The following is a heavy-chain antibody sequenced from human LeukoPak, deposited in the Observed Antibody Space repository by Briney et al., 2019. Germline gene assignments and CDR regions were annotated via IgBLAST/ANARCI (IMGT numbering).Heavy chain of an antibody. V-gene: IGHV3-9*01. Sequence: GGSLRLSCAASGFTFDDYAMHWVRQAPGKGLEWVSGINWNSDSIDYADFVKGRFTISRDNAKNSLYLQMNSLRPEDTALYYCAKGDSSTPKYYFGYWGQGTLVTVSS. D-gene: IGHD3-22*01. CDR1: GFTFDDYA. J-gene: IGHJ4*02. CDR2: INWNSDSI. CDR3: AKGDSSTPKYYFGY.